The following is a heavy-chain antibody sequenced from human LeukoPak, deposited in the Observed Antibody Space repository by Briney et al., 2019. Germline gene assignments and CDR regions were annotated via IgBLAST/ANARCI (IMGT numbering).Heavy chain of an antibody. CDR1: GFTFSSYA. Sequence: PGGSLTLSCAASGFTFSSYAMSWVRQPPGKGLEWVSTISGSYGSTYYADSVKGRFTPSRDRYKHTPYLQMDCLRAEDTAVYYCAEVPMSTGTTGNFDYWGQGTLVTVSS. CDR3: AEVPMSTGTTGNFDY. V-gene: IGHV3-23*01. D-gene: IGHD4-17*01. CDR2: ISGSYGST. J-gene: IGHJ4*02.